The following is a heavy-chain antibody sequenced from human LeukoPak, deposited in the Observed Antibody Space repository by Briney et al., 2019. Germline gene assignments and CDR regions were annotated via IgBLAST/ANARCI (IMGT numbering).Heavy chain of an antibody. CDR2: IRYDGSNK. Sequence: GGSLRLSCAASGFTFSSYGMHWVRQAPGKGLEGVAFIRYDGSNKYYADSVKGRFTISRDNSKNTLYLQMNSLRAEDTAVHYCAKEPSYYDFWSGYYKPSAMDVWGKGTTVTVSS. D-gene: IGHD3-3*01. V-gene: IGHV3-30*02. CDR3: AKEPSYYDFWSGYYKPSAMDV. J-gene: IGHJ6*04. CDR1: GFTFSSYG.